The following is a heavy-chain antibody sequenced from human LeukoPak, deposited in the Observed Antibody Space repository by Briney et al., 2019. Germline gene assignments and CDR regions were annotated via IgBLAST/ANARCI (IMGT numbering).Heavy chain of an antibody. J-gene: IGHJ4*02. V-gene: IGHV3-15*01. Sequence: TGGSLRLSCAASGFNFSNAWMSWVRQAPGKGLEWVGRIKSKTAGGTTDYAAPVKGRFTISRDDSKNTLYLKMNNMKTEDTAVYYCHTVRSVWGSYRNFDYWGQGTLVTVSS. D-gene: IGHD3-16*02. CDR1: GFNFSNAW. CDR3: HTVRSVWGSYRNFDY. CDR2: IKSKTAGGTT.